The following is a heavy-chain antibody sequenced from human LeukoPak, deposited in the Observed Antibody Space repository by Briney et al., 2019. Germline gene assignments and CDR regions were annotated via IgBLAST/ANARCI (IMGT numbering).Heavy chain of an antibody. Sequence: SETLSLTCAVYGGSFSGYCWSWIRQPPGKGLEWIGEINHSGSTNYNPSLKSRVTISVDTSKNQFSLKLSSVTAADTAVYYCARSPRGSYYKEWGQGTLVTVSS. CDR2: INHSGST. J-gene: IGHJ4*02. CDR3: ARSPRGSYYKE. CDR1: GGSFSGYC. V-gene: IGHV4-34*01. D-gene: IGHD3-10*01.